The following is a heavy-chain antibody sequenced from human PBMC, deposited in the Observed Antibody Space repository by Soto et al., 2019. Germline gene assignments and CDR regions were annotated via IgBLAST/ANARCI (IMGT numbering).Heavy chain of an antibody. CDR1: GFTFTSYA. Sequence: EVQLLDSGGGLVQPGGSLRLSCAASGFTFTSYAMIWVRQAPGKGLEWVSTISGSGVTTYYADSVKGRFTISRDNTNNTLYLQMNSLRAEDTAVYFCVKDQYRGLVRAVSYDYWGQGTLVTVSS. D-gene: IGHD2-21*01. V-gene: IGHV3-23*01. J-gene: IGHJ4*02. CDR2: ISGSGVTT. CDR3: VKDQYRGLVRAVSYDY.